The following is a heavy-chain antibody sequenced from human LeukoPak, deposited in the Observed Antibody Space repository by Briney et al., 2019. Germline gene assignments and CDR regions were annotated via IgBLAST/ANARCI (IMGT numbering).Heavy chain of an antibody. Sequence: SETLSLTCTVSGGSISSSSYYWGGIRRPPGKGLEWIGSIYYSGSTYYNPSLKSRVTISVDTSKNQFSLKLSSVTAADTAVYYCAILTGRTTGFDYWGQGTLVTVSS. CDR3: AILTGRTTGFDY. CDR2: IYYSGST. J-gene: IGHJ4*02. V-gene: IGHV4-39*01. D-gene: IGHD2-2*01. CDR1: GGSISSSSYY.